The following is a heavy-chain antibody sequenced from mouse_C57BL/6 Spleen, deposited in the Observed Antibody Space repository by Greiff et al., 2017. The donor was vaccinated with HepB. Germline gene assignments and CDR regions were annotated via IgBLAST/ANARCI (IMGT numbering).Heavy chain of an antibody. J-gene: IGHJ2*01. CDR1: GYSFTGYY. CDR2: INPSTGGT. D-gene: IGHD4-1*01. Sequence: VQLQQSGPELVKPGASVKISCKASGYSFTGYYMNWVKQSPEKSLEWIGEINPSTGGTTYNQKFKAKATLTVDKSSSTAYMQLKSLTSEDSAVYNCARSLTGAFDYWGQGTTLTVSS. V-gene: IGHV1-42*01. CDR3: ARSLTGAFDY.